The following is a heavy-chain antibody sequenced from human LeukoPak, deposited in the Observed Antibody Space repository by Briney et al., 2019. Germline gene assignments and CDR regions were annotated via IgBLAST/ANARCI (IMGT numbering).Heavy chain of an antibody. Sequence: ASVKVSCTASGYTFTSYGITWVRQAPGQGLEWMGWINTYKGNTNYAQNLQDRVTMTTDTSTSTAYMELRSLRSDDTAVYYCARNSHGYSSGWLQFNFDYWGQGTLVTVSS. D-gene: IGHD6-19*01. CDR3: ARNSHGYSSGWLQFNFDY. J-gene: IGHJ4*02. CDR1: GYTFTSYG. V-gene: IGHV1-18*01. CDR2: INTYKGNT.